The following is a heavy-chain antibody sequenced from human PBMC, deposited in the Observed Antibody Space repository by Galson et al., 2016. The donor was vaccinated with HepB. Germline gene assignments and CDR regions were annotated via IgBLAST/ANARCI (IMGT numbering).Heavy chain of an antibody. V-gene: IGHV3-9*01. CDR3: AKDTQRWQPGMDY. J-gene: IGHJ4*02. D-gene: IGHD5-24*01. CDR2: ISGSSYSI. CDR1: GFTFDDYA. Sequence: SLRLSCAASGFTFDDYAMHWVRQAPGKGLEWVSGISGSSYSIAYAATVKGRFTISRDNAKNSLYLQMNSLRAEDTALYYCAKDTQRWQPGMDYWGQGTLVTVSS.